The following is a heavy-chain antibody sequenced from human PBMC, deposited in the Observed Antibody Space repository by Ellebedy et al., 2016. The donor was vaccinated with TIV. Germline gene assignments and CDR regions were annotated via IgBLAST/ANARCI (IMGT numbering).Heavy chain of an antibody. CDR2: VTHDGNKK. V-gene: IGHV3-30*18. CDR1: GFTFSSYG. Sequence: GESLKISCAASGFTFSSYGMHWVRQAPGKGLEWVSAVTHDGNKKYYAESVKGRFTISKDSSKNTLFLQMNSLRPEDTAIYYCAKWSGTYPNYYFDYWGQGTLVTVSS. J-gene: IGHJ4*02. CDR3: AKWSGTYPNYYFDY. D-gene: IGHD1-26*01.